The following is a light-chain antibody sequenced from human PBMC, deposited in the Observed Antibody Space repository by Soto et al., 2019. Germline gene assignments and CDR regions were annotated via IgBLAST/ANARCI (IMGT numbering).Light chain of an antibody. J-gene: IGKJ5*01. Sequence: ETVMTQSPATLSVSPGERATLYCRASQSVSTNLAWYQQRPGQAPRLLIYGASTRATGIPARFSGSGSGTEFSLTISSLQSEDFAVYFCQQYNNWPPVTFGQGTRLDIK. V-gene: IGKV3-15*01. CDR3: QQYNNWPPVT. CDR2: GAS. CDR1: QSVSTN.